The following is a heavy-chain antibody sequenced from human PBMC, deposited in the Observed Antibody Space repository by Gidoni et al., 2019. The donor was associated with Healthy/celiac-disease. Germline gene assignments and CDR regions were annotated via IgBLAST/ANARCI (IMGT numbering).Heavy chain of an antibody. D-gene: IGHD4-17*01. CDR2: IKQDGSEK. V-gene: IGHV3-7*03. CDR1: GFTFSSYW. Sequence: EVQLVASGGGLVHPGGYLRLSCAASGFTFSSYWMSWVRQAPGKGLEWVANIKQDGSEKYYVDSVKGRFTISRDNAKNSLYLQMNSLRAEDTAVYYCARVYGGKTFDYWGQGTLVTVSS. J-gene: IGHJ4*02. CDR3: ARVYGGKTFDY.